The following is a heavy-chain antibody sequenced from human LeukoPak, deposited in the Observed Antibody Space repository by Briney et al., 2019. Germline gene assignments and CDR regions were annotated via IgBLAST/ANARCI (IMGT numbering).Heavy chain of an antibody. CDR1: GDSISNYY. Sequence: PSETLSLTCIVSGDSISNYYWSWIRQPAGKELEWIGRIYTSGSTNYNPSLKSRVTMSVDTSKNQFSLKLSSVTAADTAVYCCAREAAAGTFYFDYWGQGTLVTVSS. D-gene: IGHD6-13*01. J-gene: IGHJ4*02. V-gene: IGHV4-4*07. CDR2: IYTSGST. CDR3: AREAAAGTFYFDY.